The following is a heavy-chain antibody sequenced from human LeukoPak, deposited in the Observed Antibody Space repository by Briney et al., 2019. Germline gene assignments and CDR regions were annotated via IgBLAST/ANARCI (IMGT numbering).Heavy chain of an antibody. V-gene: IGHV3-21*01. J-gene: IGHJ4*02. Sequence: GGSLRLSCAASGFTFSSYSMNWVRQAPGKGREWVSSISSSSSYIYYADSVKGRFTISRDNAKNSLYLQMNSLRAEDTAVYYCARDERADGSGSYNWDYWGQGTLVTVSS. CDR1: GFTFSSYS. CDR3: ARDERADGSGSYNWDY. CDR2: ISSSSSYI. D-gene: IGHD3-10*01.